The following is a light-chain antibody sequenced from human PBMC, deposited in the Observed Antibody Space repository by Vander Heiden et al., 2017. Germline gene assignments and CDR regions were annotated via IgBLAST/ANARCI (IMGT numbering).Light chain of an antibody. CDR3: QQRSNWPPEIT. CDR1: QSVSSY. V-gene: IGKV3-11*01. Sequence: ENVLTQSPATLSLSPGERATLPCRASQSVSSYLAWYQQKPGQAPRLLIYDASNRATGIPARFSGSGSGTDFTLTISSLEPEDFAVYYCQQRSNWPPEITFGQGTRLEIK. J-gene: IGKJ5*01. CDR2: DAS.